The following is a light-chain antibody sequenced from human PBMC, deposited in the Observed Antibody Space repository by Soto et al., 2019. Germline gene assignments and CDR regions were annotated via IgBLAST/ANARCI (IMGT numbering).Light chain of an antibody. CDR3: KQYNNWPHT. Sequence: EIMMTQSPATLSVSPGERATLSCRASQSVSSKLAWFQQKPGQAPRLLIYGASTRATGLPARFSGTGSGAELTLTISSLQSEDFAVYYCKQYNNWPHTFGQGTRLEIK. CDR1: QSVSSK. J-gene: IGKJ5*01. CDR2: GAS. V-gene: IGKV3-15*01.